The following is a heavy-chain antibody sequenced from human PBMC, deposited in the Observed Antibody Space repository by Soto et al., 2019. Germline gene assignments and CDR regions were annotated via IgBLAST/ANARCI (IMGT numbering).Heavy chain of an antibody. CDR1: GFTFSSYS. J-gene: IGHJ4*02. D-gene: IGHD6-13*01. CDR2: ISSSSSTI. CDR3: ARVGTVAAAGGAVDY. V-gene: IGHV3-48*02. Sequence: GGSLRLSCAASGFTFSSYSMNWVRQDPGKGLEWVSYISSSSSTIYYADSVKGRFTISRDNAKNSLYLQMNSLRDEDTAVYYCARVGTVAAAGGAVDYWGQGTLVTVS.